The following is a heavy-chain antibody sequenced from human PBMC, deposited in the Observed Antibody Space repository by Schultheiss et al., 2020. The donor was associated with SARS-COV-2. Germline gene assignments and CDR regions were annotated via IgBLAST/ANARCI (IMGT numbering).Heavy chain of an antibody. CDR3: AREPRTVGATGMDV. CDR2: INAGNGNT. Sequence: ASVKVSCKASGYTFTSYAMHWVRQAPGQRLEWMGWINAGNGNTRYAQKFQDRLTMTTDTSTSTAYMELRSLTSDDTAVYYCAREPRTVGATGMDVWGKGTTVTVSS. J-gene: IGHJ6*03. D-gene: IGHD1-26*01. CDR1: GYTFTSYA. V-gene: IGHV1-3*01.